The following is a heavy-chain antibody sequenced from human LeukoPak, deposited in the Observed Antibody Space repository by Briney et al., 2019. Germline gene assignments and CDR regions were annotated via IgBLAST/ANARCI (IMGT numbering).Heavy chain of an antibody. CDR3: ARGGLYSYGYAYYYYGMDV. CDR2: IFNSVST. CDR1: GGSISGYY. D-gene: IGHD5-18*01. J-gene: IGHJ6*02. V-gene: IGHV4-59*12. Sequence: PSETLSLTCTVSGGSISGYYWSWIRQPPGKGLEWIGYIFNSVSTNYNPSLKSRVTISVDTSKNQFSLKLSSVTAADTAVYYCARGGLYSYGYAYYYYGMDVWGQGTTVTVSS.